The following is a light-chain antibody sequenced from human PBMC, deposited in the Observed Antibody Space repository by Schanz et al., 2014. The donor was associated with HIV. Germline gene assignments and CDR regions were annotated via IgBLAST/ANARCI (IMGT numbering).Light chain of an antibody. CDR2: WAS. Sequence: DIVMTQSPDSLAVSLGARATILCRSSQSVLYSSNSKNYLAWYQQKPGQPPRLLIYWASTRESGVPDRFSGSGSGTDFTLTISSLQAEDVAVYYCQQYYSTPYSFGPGTKVDIK. CDR3: QQYYSTPYS. CDR1: QSVLYSSNSKNY. V-gene: IGKV4-1*01. J-gene: IGKJ3*01.